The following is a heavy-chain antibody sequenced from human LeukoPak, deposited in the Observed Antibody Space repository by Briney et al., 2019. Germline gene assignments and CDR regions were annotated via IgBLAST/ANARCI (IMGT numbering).Heavy chain of an antibody. D-gene: IGHD3-22*01. CDR1: GYSISSGYY. J-gene: IGHJ4*02. Sequence: ASETLSLTCTVSGYSISSGYYWGWIRQPPGKGLEWIGNIYHSGSTYYNPSLKSRVTISVDTSKNQFSVKLSSVTAADTAVYYCARDVDSSGYYHHFDYWGQGTLVTVSS. V-gene: IGHV4-38-2*02. CDR3: ARDVDSSGYYHHFDY. CDR2: IYHSGST.